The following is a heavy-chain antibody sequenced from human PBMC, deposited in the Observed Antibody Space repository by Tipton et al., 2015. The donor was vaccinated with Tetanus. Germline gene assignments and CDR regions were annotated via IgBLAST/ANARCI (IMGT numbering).Heavy chain of an antibody. CDR1: GASISSSRYF. Sequence: LRLSCSVSGASISSSRYFWNWVRQHPGKGLEWIGNIHYSGSTFYNPSLKSRVTISVDTSKNQFSLKLNSVTAADTAVYYCAREGAPRAFDIWGQGTMVTVSS. CDR2: IHYSGST. V-gene: IGHV4-31*03. CDR3: AREGAPRAFDI. J-gene: IGHJ3*02.